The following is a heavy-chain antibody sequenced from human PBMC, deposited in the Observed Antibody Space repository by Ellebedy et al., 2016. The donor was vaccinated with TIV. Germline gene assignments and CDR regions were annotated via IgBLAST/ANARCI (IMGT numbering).Heavy chain of an antibody. Sequence: GGSLRLSXAPSGFTFSIAGMTWVRQAPGKGLEWVATIDFSGTGTYYADSVKGRFIISRDNTKNSLFLQMNSLGVEDTAVYYCARDGSEWSRDYWGQGTLVTVSS. D-gene: IGHD3-3*01. CDR2: IDFSGTGT. J-gene: IGHJ4*02. CDR1: GFTFSIAG. V-gene: IGHV3-21*06. CDR3: ARDGSEWSRDY.